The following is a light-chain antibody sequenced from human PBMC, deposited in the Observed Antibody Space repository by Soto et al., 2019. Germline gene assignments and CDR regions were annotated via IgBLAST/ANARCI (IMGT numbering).Light chain of an antibody. CDR1: QRIRTD. V-gene: IGKV1-39*01. J-gene: IGKJ4*01. Sequence: IQMTQSPSSLSASVGERVTITCRASQRIRTDLNWYQQSPGKAPKVLIYVASTLPTGVPSRFSGSSFGTELKITITSLQPEDCAVYYGKQSYKNPHTFGGGQVVEIK. CDR2: VAS. CDR3: KQSYKNPHT.